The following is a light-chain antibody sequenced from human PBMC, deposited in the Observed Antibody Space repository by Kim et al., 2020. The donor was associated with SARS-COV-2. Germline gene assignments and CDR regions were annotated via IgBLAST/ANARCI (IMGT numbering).Light chain of an antibody. V-gene: IGKV1-39*01. J-gene: IGKJ4*01. Sequence: DIQMTQSTSSLSASVGDRVTITCRASQSISSYLNWYQQKPGKAPKLLIYAASSLQSGVPSRFSGSGSGTDFTLTISSLQPEDFATYYCQQSYSTPFTFCGGTKLEI. CDR1: QSISSY. CDR3: QQSYSTPFT. CDR2: AAS.